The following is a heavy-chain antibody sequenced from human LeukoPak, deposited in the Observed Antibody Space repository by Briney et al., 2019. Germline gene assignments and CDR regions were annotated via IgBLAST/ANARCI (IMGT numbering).Heavy chain of an antibody. CDR3: ARGALIIAARPYYFDY. J-gene: IGHJ4*02. D-gene: IGHD6-6*01. CDR1: GGSISSYY. CDR2: IYTSGST. V-gene: IGHV4-4*07. Sequence: SETLSLTCTVSGGSISSYYWSWIRQPAGKGLEWIGRIYTSGSTNYNPSLKSRVTMSVDTSKNQFSLKLSSVTAADTAVYYCARGALIIAARPYYFDYWGQGTLVTVSS.